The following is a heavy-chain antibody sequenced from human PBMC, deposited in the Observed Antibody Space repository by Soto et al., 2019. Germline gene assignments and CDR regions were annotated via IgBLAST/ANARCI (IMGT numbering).Heavy chain of an antibody. CDR1: GESFSGYI. CDR2: INHSGSA. J-gene: IGHJ4*02. V-gene: IGHV4-34*01. CDR3: ARGLITGSHYSGGWYSFDS. Sequence: QVQLQQSGAGLLKPSETLSLTCAVYGESFSGYIWTWIRQTPGNGLQWIGQINHSGSASYNPSLKSRVTISVHTSKSQFSLELSSVTDADTAGYYCARGLITGSHYSGGWYSFDSWGQGTQVTVSS. D-gene: IGHD6-19*01.